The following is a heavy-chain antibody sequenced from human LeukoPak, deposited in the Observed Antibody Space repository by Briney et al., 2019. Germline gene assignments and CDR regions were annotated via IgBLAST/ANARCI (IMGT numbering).Heavy chain of an antibody. D-gene: IGHD2-2*02. CDR2: IKQDGSEK. CDR3: ARDRGYCSSTSCYMVPDY. Sequence: QPGGSLRLSCAASGFTFSNYWMSWVRQAPGKGLEWVANIKQDGSEKYYVDSVKGRFTISRDNAKNSLYLQMNSLRAEDTAVYYCARDRGYCSSTSCYMVPDYWGRGTLVTVSS. J-gene: IGHJ4*02. CDR1: GFTFSNYW. V-gene: IGHV3-7*01.